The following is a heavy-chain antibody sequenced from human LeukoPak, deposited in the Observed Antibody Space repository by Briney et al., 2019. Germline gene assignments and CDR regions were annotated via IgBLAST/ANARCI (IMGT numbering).Heavy chain of an antibody. Sequence: ASVKVSCKASGYTFTSYYMHWVRQAPGQGLEWMGIINPSGGSTSYAQKFQGRVTMTRDTSTSTVYMELSSLRSEDTAVYYCARVGPGYSSSWSIDYWGQGTLVTVSP. CDR1: GYTFTSYY. D-gene: IGHD6-13*01. CDR2: INPSGGST. CDR3: ARVGPGYSSSWSIDY. J-gene: IGHJ4*02. V-gene: IGHV1-46*01.